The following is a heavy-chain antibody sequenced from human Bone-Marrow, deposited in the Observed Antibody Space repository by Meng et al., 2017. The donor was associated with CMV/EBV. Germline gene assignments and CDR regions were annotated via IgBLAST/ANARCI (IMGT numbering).Heavy chain of an antibody. Sequence: KVSCKGSGYSFTSYWIGWVRQMPGKGLEWMGIIYPGDSDTRYSPSFQGQVTISADKSISTAYLQWSSLKASDTAMYYCARQSVPAALEPEDAFAIWGQGKMVTVSS. CDR1: GYSFTSYW. D-gene: IGHD2-2*01. V-gene: IGHV5-51*01. J-gene: IGHJ3*02. CDR3: ARQSVPAALEPEDAFAI. CDR2: IYPGDSDT.